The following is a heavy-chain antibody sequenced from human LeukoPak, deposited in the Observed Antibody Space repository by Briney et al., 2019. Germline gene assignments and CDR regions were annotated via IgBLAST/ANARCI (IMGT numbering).Heavy chain of an antibody. CDR3: ARDPSYSRHGQKDCSSTSCYPKQDYEGDDY. V-gene: IGHV1-69*13. D-gene: IGHD2-2*01. CDR1: GGTFSSYA. Sequence: TSVKVSCKASGGTFSSYAISWVRLAPGQGLGWKGGIIPIFGTADYAQKFKGRVTITADECTSTAYMELSSLRSEDTAVYYCARDPSYSRHGQKDCSSTSCYPKQDYEGDDYWGQGTLVTVSS. CDR2: IIPIFGTA. J-gene: IGHJ4*02.